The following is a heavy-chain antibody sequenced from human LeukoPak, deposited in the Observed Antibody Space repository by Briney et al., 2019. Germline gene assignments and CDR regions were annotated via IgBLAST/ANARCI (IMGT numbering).Heavy chain of an antibody. J-gene: IGHJ3*01. D-gene: IGHD3-10*01. Sequence: GASVKVSCRASGYTFTSYYMHWVRQAPGQGLEWMGIINPSGGSTSYAQKFQGRVTMTRDTSTSTVYMELSSLRSEDTAVYYCARGITMVRGVMSIGAFDVWGQGTMVTVSS. CDR3: ARGITMVRGVMSIGAFDV. CDR2: INPSGGST. V-gene: IGHV1-46*01. CDR1: GYTFTSYY.